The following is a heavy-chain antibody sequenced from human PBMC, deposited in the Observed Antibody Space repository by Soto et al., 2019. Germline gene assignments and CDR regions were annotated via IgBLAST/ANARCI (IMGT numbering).Heavy chain of an antibody. D-gene: IGHD2-2*01. CDR1: GFTFSSYS. J-gene: IGHJ4*02. V-gene: IGHV3-21*01. CDR3: ARDTIKVPPTATHY. Sequence: PGGSLRLSCAASGFTFSSYSMNWVRQAPGKGLEWVSSISSSSSYIYYADSLKGRFTISRDNAKNSLYLQMNSLRAEDTAVYYCARDTIKVPPTATHYRDKRLLVTVSS. CDR2: ISSSSSYI.